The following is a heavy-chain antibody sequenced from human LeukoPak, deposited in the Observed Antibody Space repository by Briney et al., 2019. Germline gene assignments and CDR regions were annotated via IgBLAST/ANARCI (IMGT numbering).Heavy chain of an antibody. CDR1: GDSINSLD. D-gene: IGHD1-26*01. CDR3: AKDQRWESPHYLDS. Sequence: PSETLSLTCTVSGDSINSLDLWSWVRQAPGKGLEWVSGISASGGSTYYADSVRGRFTISRDNSKNTLYVQMNSLRDEDTAVYYCAKDQRWESPHYLDSWGQGTLVTVSS. J-gene: IGHJ4*02. V-gene: IGHV3-23*01. CDR2: ISASGGST.